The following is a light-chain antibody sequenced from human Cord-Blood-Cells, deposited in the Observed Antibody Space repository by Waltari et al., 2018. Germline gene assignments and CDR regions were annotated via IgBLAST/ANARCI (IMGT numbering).Light chain of an antibody. V-gene: IGLV2-14*01. CDR1: SSDVGGYNY. CDR2: DVS. CDR3: SSYTSSSTWV. Sequence: QSALTQPASVSGSPGQSITISCTGTSSDVGGYNYFSWYQQHPGQAPKLMIYDVSKRPAGVSNRFSGSKSGTTASLTISGLQAEDEADYYCSSYTSSSTWVFGGGTKLTVL. J-gene: IGLJ3*02.